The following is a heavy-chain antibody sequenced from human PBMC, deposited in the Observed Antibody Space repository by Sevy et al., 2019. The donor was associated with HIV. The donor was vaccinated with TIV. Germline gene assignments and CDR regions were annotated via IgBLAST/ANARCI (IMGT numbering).Heavy chain of an antibody. D-gene: IGHD3-16*02. Sequence: ASVKVSCKASGYTFTGYYMHWVRQAPGQGLEWMGWINPNSGGTNYAQKFQGRVTMTRDTSISTAYMELSRLRSDDTAVYYCAKGQPVITFGGVIVIGGDYWGQGTLVTVSS. CDR1: GYTFTGYY. CDR2: INPNSGGT. J-gene: IGHJ4*02. CDR3: AKGQPVITFGGVIVIGGDY. V-gene: IGHV1-2*02.